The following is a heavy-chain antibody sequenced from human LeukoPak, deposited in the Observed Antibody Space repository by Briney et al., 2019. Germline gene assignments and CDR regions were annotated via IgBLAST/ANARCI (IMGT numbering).Heavy chain of an antibody. CDR1: GGSISSSNW. V-gene: IGHV4-4*02. D-gene: IGHD6-13*01. CDR3: ARGSSSWTVFDY. CDR2: IYHSGST. J-gene: IGHJ4*02. Sequence: SETLSLTCAVSGGSISSSNWWSWVRQPPGKGLEWIGEIYHSGSTNYNPSLKSRATISVDKSKNQFSLKLSSVTAADTAVYYCARGSSSWTVFDYWGQGTLVTVSS.